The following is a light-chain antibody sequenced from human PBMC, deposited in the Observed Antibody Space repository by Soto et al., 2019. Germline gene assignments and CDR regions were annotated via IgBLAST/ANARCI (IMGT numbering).Light chain of an antibody. V-gene: IGKV3-20*01. CDR2: GAS. CDR1: QSVSNNY. J-gene: IGKJ1*01. Sequence: EILLTQSPGTLSLSPGERATLSCRASQSVSNNYLAWYQQKPGQAPRLLIYGASNRATGIPDTFSGSGSGTDLTLTIRSLEPEDFAVYYCQQYGRSGTFGQGTKV. CDR3: QQYGRSGT.